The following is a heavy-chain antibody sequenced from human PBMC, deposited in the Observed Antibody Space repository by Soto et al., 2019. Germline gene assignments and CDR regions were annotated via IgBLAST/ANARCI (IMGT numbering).Heavy chain of an antibody. Sequence: ASVKVSCKASGYTFTGYYMHWVRQAPGQGLEWMGWINPNSGGTNYAQKFQGWVTMTRDTSISTAYMELSRLRSDDTAVYYCARTTGADSSAYSGYDFTYWGQGTLVTVSS. CDR2: INPNSGGT. CDR3: ARTTGADSSAYSGYDFTY. V-gene: IGHV1-2*04. D-gene: IGHD5-12*01. CDR1: GYTFTGYY. J-gene: IGHJ4*02.